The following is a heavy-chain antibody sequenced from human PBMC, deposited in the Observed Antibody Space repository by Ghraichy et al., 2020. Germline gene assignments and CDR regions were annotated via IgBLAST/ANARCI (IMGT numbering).Heavy chain of an antibody. CDR1: GFTFDDYA. D-gene: IGHD2-15*01. CDR2: ISWDGGST. J-gene: IGHJ6*02. Sequence: GGSLRLSCAASGFTFDDYAMHWVRQAPGKGLEWVSLISWDGGSTYYADSVKGRFTISRDNSKNSLYLQMNSLRAEDTALYYCAKDSEYCSGGSCYSALRGGLYYYYGMDVWGQGTTVTVSS. CDR3: AKDSEYCSGGSCYSALRGGLYYYYGMDV. V-gene: IGHV3-43D*04.